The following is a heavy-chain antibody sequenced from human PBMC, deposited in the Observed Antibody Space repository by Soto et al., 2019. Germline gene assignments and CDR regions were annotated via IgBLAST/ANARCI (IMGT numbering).Heavy chain of an antibody. Sequence: QVQLVQSGAEVRKPGSSVRVSCKASGGSFNRHTISWVRQAPGQGLEWMGGIIPIFGTANHAQKFQGRVTIIADESTSTVYIELSSLRSDDTAIYYCARGWGYDSTDYYYAYWGQGPLVIVSS. D-gene: IGHD3-22*01. J-gene: IGHJ4*02. CDR3: ARGWGYDSTDYYYAY. V-gene: IGHV1-69*01. CDR1: GGSFNRHT. CDR2: IIPIFGTA.